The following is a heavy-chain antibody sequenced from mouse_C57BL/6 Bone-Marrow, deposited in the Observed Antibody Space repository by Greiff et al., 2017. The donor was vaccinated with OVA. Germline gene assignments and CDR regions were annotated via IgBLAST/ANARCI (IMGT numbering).Heavy chain of an antibody. CDR2: ISNGGGST. V-gene: IGHV5-12*01. Sequence: EVKLMESGGGLVQPGGSLKLSCAASGFTFSDYYMYWVRQTPEKRLEWVAYISNGGGSTYYPDTVKGRFTISRDNAKNTLYLQMSRLKSEDTAMDYYARHGRCAMDYWGQGTSVTVSS. J-gene: IGHJ4*01. CDR1: GFTFSDYY. CDR3: ARHGRCAMDY.